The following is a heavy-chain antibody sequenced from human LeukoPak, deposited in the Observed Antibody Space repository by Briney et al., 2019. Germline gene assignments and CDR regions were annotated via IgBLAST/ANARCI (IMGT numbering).Heavy chain of an antibody. V-gene: IGHV3-7*01. CDR2: IKEDGNEK. D-gene: IGHD3-22*01. J-gene: IGHJ6*03. CDR3: SSGSHMDV. CDR1: GLTFGSYW. Sequence: GGSLRLSCAASGLTFGSYWMTWVRQAPGKGLEWVANIKEDGNEKHYVDSVKGRFTVARDNAKNSLFLQMNSLRADDAAIYYCSSGSHMDVWGKGTTVSVSS.